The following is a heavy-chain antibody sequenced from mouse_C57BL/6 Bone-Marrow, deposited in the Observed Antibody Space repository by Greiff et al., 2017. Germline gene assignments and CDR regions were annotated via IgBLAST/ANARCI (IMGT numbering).Heavy chain of an antibody. J-gene: IGHJ2*01. V-gene: IGHV1-52*01. CDR2: IDPSDSET. D-gene: IGHD4-1*01. CDR1: GYTFSSYW. Sequence: QVQLQQPGAELVRPGASVKLSCKASGYTFSSYWMHWVKQRPVQGLEWIGNIDPSDSETNYNRKFKGKATLTADKSSSTAYMQLSSLTCEDSAVYSCDIENWATSHYFDYWGQGTTLTVSS. CDR3: DIENWATSHYFDY.